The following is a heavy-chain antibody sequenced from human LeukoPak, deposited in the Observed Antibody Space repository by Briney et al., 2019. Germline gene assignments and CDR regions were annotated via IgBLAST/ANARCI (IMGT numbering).Heavy chain of an antibody. CDR3: ARRASGHYVSEKWFLDL. V-gene: IGHV5-51*01. Sequence: GESLKISCTCSGYSFTSHWIGWVRQMPGKGLEWMGIIYPGDSDTRYSPSFHGQVTISAAKSIRTAYLQWSSLKASDTAMYCFARRASGHYVSEKWFLDLWGRGTLVTVSA. CDR1: GYSFTSHW. D-gene: IGHD1-26*01. J-gene: IGHJ2*01. CDR2: IYPGDSDT.